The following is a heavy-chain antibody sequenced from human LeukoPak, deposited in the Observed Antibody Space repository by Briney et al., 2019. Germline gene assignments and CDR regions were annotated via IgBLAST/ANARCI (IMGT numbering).Heavy chain of an antibody. V-gene: IGHV4-34*01. CDR3: AGFRTSYGGKHKRWFDP. CDR1: GGSFSGYY. CDR2: INHSGST. J-gene: IGHJ5*02. D-gene: IGHD4-23*01. Sequence: SETLSLTCAVYGGSFSGYYWSWIRQPPGKGLEWIGEINHSGSTNYNPSLKSRVTISVDTSKNQFSLKLSSVTAADTAVYYCAGFRTSYGGKHKRWFDPWGQGTQVTVSS.